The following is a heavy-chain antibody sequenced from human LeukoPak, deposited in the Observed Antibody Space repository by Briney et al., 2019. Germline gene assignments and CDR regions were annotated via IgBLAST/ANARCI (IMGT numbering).Heavy chain of an antibody. CDR3: ARGPRNSSSYQYFQH. V-gene: IGHV3-21*06. CDR2: ISSSSNYI. D-gene: IGHD6-13*01. J-gene: IGHJ1*01. CDR1: GFTFSSYS. Sequence: GGSLRLSCAASGFTFSSYSMNWVRQAPGKGLEWVSSISSSSNYIYYADSVKGQFTISRDNAKNSLSLQMNSLRADDTALYYCARGPRNSSSYQYFQHWGQGTLVTVSS.